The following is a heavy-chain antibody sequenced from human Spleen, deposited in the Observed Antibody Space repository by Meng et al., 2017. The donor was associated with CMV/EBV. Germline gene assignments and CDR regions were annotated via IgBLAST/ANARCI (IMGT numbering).Heavy chain of an antibody. V-gene: IGHV4-34*01. CDR2: INHSGST. Sequence: CAVYGGSFSGYYWSWIRQPPGKGLEWIGEINHSGSTNYNPSLKSRVTISVDTSKSQFSLKLSSVTAADTAVYYCARVIAVAGTGDDYWGQGTLVTVSS. J-gene: IGHJ4*02. D-gene: IGHD6-19*01. CDR1: GGSFSGYY. CDR3: ARVIAVAGTGDDY.